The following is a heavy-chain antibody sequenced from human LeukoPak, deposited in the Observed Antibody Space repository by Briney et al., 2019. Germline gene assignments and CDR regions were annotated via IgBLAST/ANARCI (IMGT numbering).Heavy chain of an antibody. D-gene: IGHD6-13*01. CDR1: GFTFSSYA. V-gene: IGHV3-23*01. J-gene: IGHJ4*02. CDR3: AKRKAIAAAGTYYFDY. Sequence: GGSLRLSCAASGFTFSSYAMSWVRQAPGKGLEWVSAISGSGGSTYYADSVKGRFTISRDNSKNTLYLQMNSLRAEDTAVCYCAKRKAIAAAGTYYFDYWGQGTLVTVSS. CDR2: ISGSGGST.